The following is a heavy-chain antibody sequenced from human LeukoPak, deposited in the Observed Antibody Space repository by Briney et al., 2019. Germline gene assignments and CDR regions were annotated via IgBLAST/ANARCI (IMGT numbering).Heavy chain of an antibody. Sequence: GGSLRLSCAASGFTFSSYSMNWVRQAPGKGLEWVSSISSSSSYIYYADSVKGRFTISRDNAKNSLYLQMNSLRAEDTAVYYCARDGSSWSGDTNFVYWGQGTLVTVSS. D-gene: IGHD6-13*01. CDR3: ARDGSSWSGDTNFVY. V-gene: IGHV3-21*04. CDR1: GFTFSSYS. CDR2: ISSSSSYI. J-gene: IGHJ4*02.